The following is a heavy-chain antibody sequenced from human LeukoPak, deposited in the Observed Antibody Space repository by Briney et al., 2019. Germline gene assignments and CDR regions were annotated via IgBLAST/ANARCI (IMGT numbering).Heavy chain of an antibody. CDR1: GFSFTSFW. D-gene: IGHD2-15*01. Sequence: GGSLRLSCVASGFSFTSFWMSWVRQAPGKGPEWVANINQNGGENYYVDSVKGRFTISRDNAKNSLDLQMNSLRAEDTAVYYCAKNTESQVIFRDWGQGTLVTVSS. CDR3: AKNTESQVIFRD. J-gene: IGHJ4*02. V-gene: IGHV3-7*01. CDR2: INQNGGEN.